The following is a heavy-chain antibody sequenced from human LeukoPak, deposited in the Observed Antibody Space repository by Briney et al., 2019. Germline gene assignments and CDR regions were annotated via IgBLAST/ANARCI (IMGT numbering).Heavy chain of an antibody. V-gene: IGHV4-34*01. Sequence: SETLSLTCAVYGGSFSGYYWSWIRQPPGKGLEWIGEINHSGSTNYNPSLKSRVTISVDTSKNQFSLKLSSVTAADTAVYYCARGYSSSWYYYYGMDVWGQGTTVTVSS. D-gene: IGHD6-13*01. CDR1: GGSFSGYY. CDR2: INHSGST. J-gene: IGHJ6*02. CDR3: ARGYSSSWYYYYGMDV.